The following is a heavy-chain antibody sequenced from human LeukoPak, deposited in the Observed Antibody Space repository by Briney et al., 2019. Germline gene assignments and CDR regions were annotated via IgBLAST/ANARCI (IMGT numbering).Heavy chain of an antibody. CDR3: ARSSGWYGWFDP. V-gene: IGHV1-46*01. CDR2: INPSGGST. D-gene: IGHD6-19*01. J-gene: IGHJ5*02. CDR1: GYTFTSYY. Sequence: ASVKASCKASGYTFTSYYMHWVRQAPGQGLEWMGIINPSGGSTSYAQKFQGRVTMTRDTSTSTVYMELSSLRSEDTAVYYCARSSGWYGWFDPWGQGTLVTVSS.